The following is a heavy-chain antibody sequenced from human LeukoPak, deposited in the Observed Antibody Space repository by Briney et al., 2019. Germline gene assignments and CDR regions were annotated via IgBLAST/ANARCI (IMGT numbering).Heavy chain of an antibody. CDR3: AKDREGGSLDY. CDR1: GFTFSSYG. CDR2: ISYDGSNK. D-gene: IGHD1-26*01. Sequence: GGSLRLSCAASGFTFSSYGMHWVRQAPGKGLEWVAVISYDGSNKYYADSVKGRFTISRDNSKNTLYLQMNSLRAEDTAVYYCAKDREGGSLDYWGQGTLVTVSS. V-gene: IGHV3-30*18. J-gene: IGHJ4*02.